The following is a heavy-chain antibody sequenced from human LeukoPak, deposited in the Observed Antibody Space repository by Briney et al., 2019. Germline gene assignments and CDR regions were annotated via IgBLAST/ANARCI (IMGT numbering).Heavy chain of an antibody. CDR1: GFTFSNYG. CDR3: ARELPPVAIYRFDH. CDR2: IWYDGSNK. D-gene: IGHD1-26*01. V-gene: IGHV3-33*01. J-gene: IGHJ5*02. Sequence: GGSLRLSCAASGFTFSNYGMHWVRQAPGKGLEWVAVIWYDGSNKYCADSVKGRFTISRDNSKNTLYLQINSLRAEDTAMYYCARELPPVAIYRFDHWGQGTLVTVSS.